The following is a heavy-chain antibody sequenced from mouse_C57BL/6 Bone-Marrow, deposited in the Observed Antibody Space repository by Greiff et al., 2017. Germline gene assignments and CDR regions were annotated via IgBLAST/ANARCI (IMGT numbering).Heavy chain of an antibody. CDR1: GYPFTSYG. CDR2: IYPRSGNT. V-gene: IGHV1-81*01. D-gene: IGHD1-1*02. CDR3: EVAPLY. Sequence: QVQLQQSGAELARPGASVKLSCKASGYPFTSYGISWVKQRTGQGLEWIGEIYPRSGNTYYNEKFKGKATLTADKSSSTAYMELRSLTSEDSAVYFCEVAPLYWGQGTTLTVSS. J-gene: IGHJ2*01.